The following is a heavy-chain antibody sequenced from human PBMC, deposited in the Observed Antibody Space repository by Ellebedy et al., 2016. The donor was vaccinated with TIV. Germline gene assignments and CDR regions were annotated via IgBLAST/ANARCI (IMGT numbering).Heavy chain of an antibody. J-gene: IGHJ6*02. CDR2: ISSSSSTI. Sequence: GESLKISCAASGFTFSSYSMNWVRQAPGKGLEWVSYISSSSSTIYYADSVKGRFTISRDNAKNSLYLQMNSLRDEDTAVYYCAREMGSSSWYVGLTGYYYYGMDVWGQGTTVTVSS. CDR1: GFTFSSYS. V-gene: IGHV3-48*02. CDR3: AREMGSSSWYVGLTGYYYYGMDV. D-gene: IGHD6-13*01.